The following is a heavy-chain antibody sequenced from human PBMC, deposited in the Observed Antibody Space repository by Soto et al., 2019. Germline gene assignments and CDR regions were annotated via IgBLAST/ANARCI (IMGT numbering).Heavy chain of an antibody. V-gene: IGHV1-8*01. D-gene: IGHD3-10*01. CDR2: INTNSGNI. CDR3: ARGRASESYYLLDY. CDR1: GNTFTSYD. Sequence: ASVKVPCKASGNTFTSYDINWVREATGHGHEGVGWINTNSGNIGYAQKFQGRVTMSMDTDIRTAYTVVSRLRSDDTAVYYCARGRASESYYLLDYWGQGTLVTVSS. J-gene: IGHJ4*02.